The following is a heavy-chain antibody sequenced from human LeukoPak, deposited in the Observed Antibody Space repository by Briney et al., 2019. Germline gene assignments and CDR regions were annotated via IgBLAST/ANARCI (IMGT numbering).Heavy chain of an antibody. CDR2: IKHDGSEK. J-gene: IGHJ4*02. CDR1: GFTFRSYW. CDR3: ARATNHDY. Sequence: GGSLRLSCAASGFTFRSYWMTWVRQAPGKGLEWVASIKHDGSEKNYVDSVKGRFTISRDNAKNSLYLQMNSLRAEDTAVYYCARATNHDYWGQGTLVTVSS. D-gene: IGHD5-24*01. V-gene: IGHV3-7*05.